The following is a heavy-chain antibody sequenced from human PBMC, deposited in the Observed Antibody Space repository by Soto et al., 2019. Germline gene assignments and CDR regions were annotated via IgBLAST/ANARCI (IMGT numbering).Heavy chain of an antibody. J-gene: IGHJ4*02. CDR1: GFTFSSYA. CDR3: AKECRAWQSSSSGTSDY. Sequence: GGSLRLSCAASGFTFSSYAMSWVRQAPGKGLEWVSAISGSGGSTYYADSVKGRFTISRDNSKNTLYLQMNSLRAEDTAVYYGAKECRAWQSSSSGTSDYWGQGTLVTVSS. D-gene: IGHD6-6*01. V-gene: IGHV3-23*01. CDR2: ISGSGGST.